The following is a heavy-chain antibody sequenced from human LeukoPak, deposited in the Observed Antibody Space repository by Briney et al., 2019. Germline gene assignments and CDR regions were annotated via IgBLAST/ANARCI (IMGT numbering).Heavy chain of an antibody. Sequence: SGESLKISCKGSGYSFTSDWIGWVRQMPGKGLEWMGIIYPGDSDTRYSPSFQGQATISADKSISTAYLQWSSLKASDTAMYYCARLQQQNRRFDPWGQGTLVTVSS. CDR3: ARLQQQNRRFDP. CDR1: GYSFTSDW. J-gene: IGHJ5*02. D-gene: IGHD6-13*01. CDR2: IYPGDSDT. V-gene: IGHV5-51*01.